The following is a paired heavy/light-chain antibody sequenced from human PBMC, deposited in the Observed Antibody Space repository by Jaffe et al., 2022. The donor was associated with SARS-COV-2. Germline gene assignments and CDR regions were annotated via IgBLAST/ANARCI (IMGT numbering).Light chain of an antibody. CDR3: QQSSTTPRT. CDR2: DAS. V-gene: IGKV1-39*01. CDR1: QSVRTY. J-gene: IGKJ2*01. Sequence: DIQMTQFPSSLSASVGDRVTITCRTSQSVRTYLNWYQQKPGTAPNLLIYDASSLQRGLPSRFSGSGSGTDFTLTISGLQPEDSATYYCQQSSTTPRTFGQGTKLEIK.
Heavy chain of an antibody. D-gene: IGHD1-26*01. CDR1: GYNFTRFG. V-gene: IGHV1-18*04. CDR3: ARDGSRGSSDL. Sequence: QVQLMQSGAEVRKPGASVEVSCRASGYNFTRFGVAWVRQAPGQGPEWMGWISGYNGNTNYAQKFQGRLTMTIDKSTSTVYMELRSLTSDDTAVYYCARDGSRGSSDLWGQGTLVTVSS. CDR2: ISGYNGNT. J-gene: IGHJ5*02.